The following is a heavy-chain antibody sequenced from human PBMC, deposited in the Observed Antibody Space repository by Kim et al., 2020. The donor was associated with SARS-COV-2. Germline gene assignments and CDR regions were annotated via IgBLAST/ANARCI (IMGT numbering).Heavy chain of an antibody. J-gene: IGHJ5*02. CDR2: FDPEDGET. CDR1: GYTLTELS. D-gene: IGHD6-13*01. Sequence: ASVKVSCKVSGYTLTELSMHWVRQAPGKGLEWMGGFDPEDGETIYAQKFQGRVTMTEDTSTDTAYMELSSLRSEDTAVYYCATMGIAAAGTGDWFDPWGQGTLVTVSS. CDR3: ATMGIAAAGTGDWFDP. V-gene: IGHV1-24*01.